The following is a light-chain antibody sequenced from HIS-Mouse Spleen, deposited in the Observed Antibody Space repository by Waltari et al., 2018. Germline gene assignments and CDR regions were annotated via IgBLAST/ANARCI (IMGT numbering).Light chain of an antibody. J-gene: IGKJ1*01. V-gene: IGKV1-8*01. CDR3: QQYYSYPPWT. CDR2: AAS. Sequence: AIRLTQAPSSFSASTGDRVTIPCRASQGISSYLAWYQQKPGKAPKLLIYAASTLQSGVPSRFSSSGSGTDFTLTISCLQSEDFATYYCQQYYSYPPWTFGQGTKVEIK. CDR1: QGISSY.